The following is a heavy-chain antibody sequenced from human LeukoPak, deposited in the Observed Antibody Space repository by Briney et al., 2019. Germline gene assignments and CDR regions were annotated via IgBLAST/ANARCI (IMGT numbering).Heavy chain of an antibody. CDR3: AREDYYGSGAYYNRASGLEYYFDY. V-gene: IGHV4-38-2*02. Sequence: PSETLSLTCAVSGYSISSGYNWGWIRQSPGKGLEWIGSINHSGNTYYDPSLKSRVTISVDTSKNDFSLRLTSVTAADTAVYYCAREDYYGSGAYYNRASGLEYYFDYWGQGTLVTVSS. CDR2: INHSGNT. CDR1: GYSISSGYN. J-gene: IGHJ4*02. D-gene: IGHD3-10*01.